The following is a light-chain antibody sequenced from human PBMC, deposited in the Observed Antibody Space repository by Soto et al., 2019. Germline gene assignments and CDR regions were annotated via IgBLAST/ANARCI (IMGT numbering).Light chain of an antibody. CDR1: QSLVHSDGIAY. CDR2: KVS. CDR3: MQGTHWTIT. V-gene: IGKV2-30*02. Sequence: DVVTTQSPLSLAVTLGQPSSISCRSNQSLVHSDGIAYFSWFQQRPGRSPRXLIYKVSNRDSGVPARFSVSGSGTDFALKISRVEAEDVGVYYCMQGTHWTITFCQGTRLEIK. J-gene: IGKJ5*01.